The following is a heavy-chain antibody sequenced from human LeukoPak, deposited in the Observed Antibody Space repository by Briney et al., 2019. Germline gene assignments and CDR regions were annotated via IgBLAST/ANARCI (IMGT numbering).Heavy chain of an antibody. D-gene: IGHD1-7*01. CDR1: GGSISSDY. J-gene: IGHJ2*01. CDR2: IYTSGST. CDR3: ARSTTSFCWYFDL. V-gene: IGHV4-4*07. Sequence: PSETLSLTCTVSGGSISSDYWSWIRQPAGKGLEWIGRIYTSGSTNYNPSLKSRVTMSVDTSKNQFSLKLSSVTAADTAVYYCARSTTSFCWYFDLWGRGTLVTVSS.